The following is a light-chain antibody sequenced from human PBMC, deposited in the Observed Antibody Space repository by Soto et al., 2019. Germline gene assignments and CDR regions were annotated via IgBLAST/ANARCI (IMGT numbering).Light chain of an antibody. CDR1: QPISNY. CDR3: QESYSTPPEYR. Sequence: DIQMTQSPSSLSASVGDRVTITCRASQPISNYLNWYQQKPGKAPKLLIYAASSLQSGVPSRFSGSGSETDFTLTISSLQLEDFAYYYCQESYSTPPEYRFGQGTKVEIK. J-gene: IGKJ2*03. CDR2: AAS. V-gene: IGKV1-39*01.